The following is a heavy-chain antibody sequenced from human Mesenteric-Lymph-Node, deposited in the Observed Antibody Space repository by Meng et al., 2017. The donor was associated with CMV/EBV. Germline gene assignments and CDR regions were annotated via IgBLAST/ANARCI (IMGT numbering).Heavy chain of an antibody. CDR1: GYTFTGYY. Sequence: ASVKVSCKASGYTFTGYYMHWVRQAPGQGLEWRGWIDPNSGGTNYAQKFQGRGTMTRDTSISTVYMELSSLKSDDTAVYYCATRNCALWSGLDVWGQGTTVTVSS. D-gene: IGHD3-3*01. CDR3: ATRNCALWSGLDV. V-gene: IGHV1-2*02. J-gene: IGHJ6*02. CDR2: IDPNSGGT.